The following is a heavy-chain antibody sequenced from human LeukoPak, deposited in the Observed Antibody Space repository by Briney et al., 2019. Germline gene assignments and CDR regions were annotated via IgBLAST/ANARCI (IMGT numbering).Heavy chain of an antibody. J-gene: IGHJ4*02. V-gene: IGHV3-21*01. Sequence: GGCLRLSCAASGYTFKYYGMSWVRQAPGKGLEWVASISGDGRNTHYADSVKGRFTISRDNAKNSLYLQMNSLRAEDTAVYYCASIQYQPRFWGQGTLVTVSS. CDR2: ISGDGRNT. D-gene: IGHD2-2*01. CDR3: ASIQYQPRF. CDR1: GYTFKYYG.